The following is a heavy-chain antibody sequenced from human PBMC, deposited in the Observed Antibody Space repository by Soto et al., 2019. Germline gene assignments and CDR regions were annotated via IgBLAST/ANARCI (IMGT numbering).Heavy chain of an antibody. CDR1: GYTLTELS. V-gene: IGHV1-24*01. CDR2: FSAYNGNT. D-gene: IGHD4-17*01. CDR3: AIRQRYGDFDY. J-gene: IGHJ4*02. Sequence: ASVKVSCKVSGYTLTELSMHWVRQAPGKGLEWMGWFSAYNGNTIYAQKFQGRVTMTKDTSTSTAYMELRSLRSDDTAVYYCAIRQRYGDFDYWGQGTLVTVSS.